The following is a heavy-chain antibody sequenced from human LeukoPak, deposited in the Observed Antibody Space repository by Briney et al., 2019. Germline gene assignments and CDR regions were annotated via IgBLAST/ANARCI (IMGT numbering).Heavy chain of an antibody. CDR3: ARCGSGTYHNWFDP. J-gene: IGHJ5*02. CDR2: VYNTGST. V-gene: IGHV4-59*01. D-gene: IGHD3-10*01. Sequence: SETLSLTCIVSGGSISSYYWTWIRQPPGKGLEWIGYVYNTGSTNYNPSLKSRVTISVDTSNNQFSLRLSSVTAADTAVYYCARCGSGTYHNWFDPWGQGTLVTVSS. CDR1: GGSISSYY.